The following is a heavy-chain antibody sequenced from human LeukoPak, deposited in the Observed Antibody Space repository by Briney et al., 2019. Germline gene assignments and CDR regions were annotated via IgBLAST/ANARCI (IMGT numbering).Heavy chain of an antibody. Sequence: GGSLRLSCAASGFTFSSYEMNWVRQASGKGLEWVSYISSSGSTIYYADSVKGRFTISRDNAKNSLYLQMNSLRAEDTAVYYCAKDRCSNGIGCLYYYMDVWGKGTTVTISS. J-gene: IGHJ6*03. CDR1: GFTFSSYE. V-gene: IGHV3-48*03. D-gene: IGHD2-8*01. CDR2: ISSSGSTI. CDR3: AKDRCSNGIGCLYYYMDV.